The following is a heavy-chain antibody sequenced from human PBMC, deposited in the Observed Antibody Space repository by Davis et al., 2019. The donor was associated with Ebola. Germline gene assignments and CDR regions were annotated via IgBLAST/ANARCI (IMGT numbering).Heavy chain of an antibody. J-gene: IGHJ4*02. CDR3: ARDRHDTSGYGF. D-gene: IGHD3-22*01. CDR2: IFYSGST. CDR1: GGSFSGYS. Sequence: SETLSLTCTVSGGSFSGYSWNWIRQRPGKGLELIGHIFYSGSTNYNPSLKSRVTISVDTSKSQVSLKLNSVTAADTAVYYCARDRHDTSGYGFWGQGTLVTVSS. V-gene: IGHV4-59*12.